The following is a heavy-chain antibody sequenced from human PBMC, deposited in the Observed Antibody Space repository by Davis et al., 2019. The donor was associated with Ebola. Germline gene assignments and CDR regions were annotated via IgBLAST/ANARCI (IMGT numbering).Heavy chain of an antibody. CDR1: GASISSYY. Sequence: MPSETLSLTCSVSGASISSYYWSWIRQAPGKGLEWIGSIYYSGSTYYNPSLKSRVTISVDTSKNQFSLKLSSVTAADTAVYYCARGNYGDYIVLYYYNMDVWGQGTTVTVSS. CDR3: ARGNYGDYIVLYYYNMDV. J-gene: IGHJ6*02. V-gene: IGHV4-59*01. CDR2: IYYSGST. D-gene: IGHD4-17*01.